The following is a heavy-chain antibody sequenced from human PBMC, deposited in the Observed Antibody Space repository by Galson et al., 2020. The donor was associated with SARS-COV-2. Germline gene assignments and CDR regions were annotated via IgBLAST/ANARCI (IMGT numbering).Heavy chain of an antibody. CDR3: VRSRVGETVDS. CDR1: GFDFNSYL. CDR2: ISRHSNDI. J-gene: IGHJ4*02. V-gene: IGHV3-21*01. D-gene: IGHD3-16*01. Sequence: GESLKLSCATSGFDFNSYLMNWVRQAPGKGLEWVSSISRHSNDIYYADSVKGRFTIYRDNANNSVCRHLNSLRAEDTAGYYCVRSRVGETVDSGGQGSLVVVSS.